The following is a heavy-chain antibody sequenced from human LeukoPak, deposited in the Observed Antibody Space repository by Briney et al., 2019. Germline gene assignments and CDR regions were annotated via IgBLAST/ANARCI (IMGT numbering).Heavy chain of an antibody. D-gene: IGHD5-24*01. CDR1: GYTFTSCY. V-gene: IGHV1-46*01. Sequence: ASVKVSCKASGYTFTSCYMHWVRQAPGQGLEWMGIINPSGGSTSYAQKFQGRVTMTRDTSTSTVYMELSSLRSEDTAVYYCARDRVRDGYNFGYFDYWGQGTLVTVSS. J-gene: IGHJ4*02. CDR2: INPSGGST. CDR3: ARDRVRDGYNFGYFDY.